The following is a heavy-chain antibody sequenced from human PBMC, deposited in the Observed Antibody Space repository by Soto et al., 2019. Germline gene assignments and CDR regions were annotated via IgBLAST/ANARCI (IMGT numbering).Heavy chain of an antibody. CDR3: ARTYNWNSDVFAH. CDR2: ISTNSGNT. CDR1: GYPFGTYA. V-gene: IGHV1-18*04. Sequence: ASVKVSCKASGYPFGTYAITWVRQAPGQGLEWVGWISTNSGNTYYAQNFQGRVTLTTDTSTTTAYMEFRSLTSDDTAIYYCARTYNWNSDVFAHWGQGTLVTVSS. D-gene: IGHD1-7*01. J-gene: IGHJ4*02.